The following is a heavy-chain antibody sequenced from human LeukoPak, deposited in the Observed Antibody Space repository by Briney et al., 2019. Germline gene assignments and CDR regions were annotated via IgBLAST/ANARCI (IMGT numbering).Heavy chain of an antibody. CDR1: GFTFSDYY. CDR2: ISRGGSSL. J-gene: IGHJ6*02. Sequence: PGGSLRLSCVASGFTFSDYYMTWIRQAPGKGLEYVSHISRGGSSLYYGDSVTGRFTISRDNAKNSLYLQMNSLRVEDTAVYYCAREVVVVPDYYYYGLDVWGQGTTVTVSS. D-gene: IGHD2-2*01. V-gene: IGHV3-11*01. CDR3: AREVVVVPDYYYYGLDV.